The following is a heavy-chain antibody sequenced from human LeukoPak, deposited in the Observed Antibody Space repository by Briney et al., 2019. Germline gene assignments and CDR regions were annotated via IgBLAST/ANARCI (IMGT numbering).Heavy chain of an antibody. V-gene: IGHV3-30*04. CDR1: GFTFSSYT. J-gene: IGHJ3*02. CDR2: ISYDGSNK. Sequence: PGGSLRFSCAASGFTFSSYTMHWVRQAPGKGLEWVALISYDGSNKYYTDSVKGRFTISRDNSKNTLYVQMNSLRSEDTAVYYCARVMVQQWLTDAFDIWGQGTMVTVSS. D-gene: IGHD6-19*01. CDR3: ARVMVQQWLTDAFDI.